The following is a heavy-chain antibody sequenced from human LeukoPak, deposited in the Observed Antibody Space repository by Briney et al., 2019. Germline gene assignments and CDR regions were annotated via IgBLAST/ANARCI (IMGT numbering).Heavy chain of an antibody. V-gene: IGHV4-59*01. Sequence: SETLSLTCTVSGGSISSYYWSWIRQPPGKGLEWIGYIYYSGSSNYNPSFKSRVTISLDTSKNQFSLKLSSVTAADTAVYYCASGNWNYYYFDFWGQGTLVTVSS. CDR1: GGSISSYY. CDR3: ASGNWNYYYFDF. J-gene: IGHJ4*02. D-gene: IGHD1-7*01. CDR2: IYYSGSS.